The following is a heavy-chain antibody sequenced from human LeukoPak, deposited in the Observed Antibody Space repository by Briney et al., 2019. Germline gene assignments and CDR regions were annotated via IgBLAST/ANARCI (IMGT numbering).Heavy chain of an antibody. CDR3: ARDQGSTSRGIDY. V-gene: IGHV3-74*01. J-gene: IGHJ4*02. CDR1: GFTFSSYW. CDR2: IYSDGNTT. D-gene: IGHD2-2*01. Sequence: GGSLRLSCAASGFTFSSYWMDWVRQAPGKGLVWVSRIYSDGNTTDYADSVKGRFTISRGNAKNTLYLQMNSLRAEDTAVYYCARDQGSTSRGIDYWGQGTLVTVSS.